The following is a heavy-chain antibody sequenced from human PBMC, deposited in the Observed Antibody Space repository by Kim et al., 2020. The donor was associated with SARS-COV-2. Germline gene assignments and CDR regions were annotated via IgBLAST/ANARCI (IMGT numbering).Heavy chain of an antibody. J-gene: IGHJ4*02. CDR3: ARGVITTGFSY. D-gene: IGHD3-22*01. CDR2: INHSGST. Sequence: SETLSLTCAVYGGSFSGYYWSWIRQPPGKGLEWIGEINHSGSTNYNPSLKSRLTISIDTSKNHLSLKLTSVTAADTAVYYCARGVITTGFSYWGQGTLVT. CDR1: GGSFSGYY. V-gene: IGHV4-34*01.